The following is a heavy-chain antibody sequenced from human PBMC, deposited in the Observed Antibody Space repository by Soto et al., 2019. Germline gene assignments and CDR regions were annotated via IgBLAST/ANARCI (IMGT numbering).Heavy chain of an antibody. D-gene: IGHD3-22*01. CDR1: EGTFSSYA. J-gene: IGHJ1*01. Sequence: QVQLVQSGAEVKKPGSSVKVSCKASEGTFSSYAISWVRQAPGQGLEWMGGIIPIFGTAKYAQKFQSRVTITADESTSTAYMELSSLRYEDTAVYYCASAYYYDSSGYYCEYFQHWGQGTLVTVSS. V-gene: IGHV1-69*12. CDR2: IIPIFGTA. CDR3: ASAYYYDSSGYYCEYFQH.